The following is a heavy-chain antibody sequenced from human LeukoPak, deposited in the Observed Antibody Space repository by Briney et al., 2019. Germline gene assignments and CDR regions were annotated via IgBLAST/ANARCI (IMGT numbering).Heavy chain of an antibody. J-gene: IGHJ4*02. CDR2: IYYSGST. CDR1: GGSISSYY. D-gene: IGHD6-13*01. V-gene: IGHV4-59*01. CDR3: ARLYSSSLGRVFDY. Sequence: SETLSLTCTVSGGSISSYYWSWIRQPPGKGLEWIGYIYYSGSTNYNPSLKSRVTIPVDTSKNQFSLKLSSVTAADTAVYYCARLYSSSLGRVFDYWGQGTLVTVSS.